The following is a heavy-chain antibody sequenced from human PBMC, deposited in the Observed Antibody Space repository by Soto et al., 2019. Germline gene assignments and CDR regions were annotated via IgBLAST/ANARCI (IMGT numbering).Heavy chain of an antibody. Sequence: EVRLVESGGGLVQPVGSLRLSCAASGLIFSNYKMHWVRQAPGKGLVWVSRINTDGSIIDYADSVKGRFTVSRDNAKNTLYLQMNSLRADDTAVYYCARDTDGLHYWGQGTLVTVSS. CDR1: GLIFSNYK. V-gene: IGHV3-74*01. CDR3: ARDTDGLHY. J-gene: IGHJ4*02. CDR2: INTDGSII.